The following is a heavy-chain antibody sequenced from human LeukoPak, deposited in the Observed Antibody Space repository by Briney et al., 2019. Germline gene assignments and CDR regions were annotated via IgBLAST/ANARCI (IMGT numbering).Heavy chain of an antibody. Sequence: SSETLSLTCAVYGGSLSGYDWSWIRQPPGKGLEWIGSISYSGSTYYNPSLKSRVTISVDTSKNQFSLKLSSVTAADTAVYYCARDLYSSRTNDAFVIWGQGTMVTVSS. D-gene: IGHD6-13*01. CDR3: ARDLYSSRTNDAFVI. J-gene: IGHJ3*02. CDR1: GGSLSGYD. V-gene: IGHV4-34*01. CDR2: ISYSGST.